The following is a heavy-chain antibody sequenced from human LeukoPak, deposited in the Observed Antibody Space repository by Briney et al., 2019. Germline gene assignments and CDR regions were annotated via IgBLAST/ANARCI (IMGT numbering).Heavy chain of an antibody. CDR3: ARVRVFCSSTSCSYFDY. D-gene: IGHD2-2*01. CDR1: GFTFSSYW. Sequence: GGSLRLSCAASGFTFSSYWMSWVRQAPGKGLEWVANIKQDGSEKYYVDSVKGRFTISRDNAKNSLYLQMNSLRAEDTAVYYCARVRVFCSSTSCSYFDYWGQGTLVTVSS. CDR2: IKQDGSEK. J-gene: IGHJ4*02. V-gene: IGHV3-7*05.